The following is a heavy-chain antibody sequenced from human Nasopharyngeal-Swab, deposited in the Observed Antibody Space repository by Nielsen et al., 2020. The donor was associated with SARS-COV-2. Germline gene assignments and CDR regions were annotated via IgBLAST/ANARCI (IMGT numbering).Heavy chain of an antibody. CDR3: AKDFSGSYGGMDV. CDR2: ISYGGSNK. CDR1: GFTFSSYG. D-gene: IGHD1-26*01. Sequence: GESLKISCAASGFTFSSYGMHWVRQAPGKGLEWVAVISYGGSNKYYADSVKGRFTISRDNSKNTLYLQMNSLRAEDTAVYYCAKDFSGSYGGMDVWGQGTTVTVSS. J-gene: IGHJ6*02. V-gene: IGHV3-30*18.